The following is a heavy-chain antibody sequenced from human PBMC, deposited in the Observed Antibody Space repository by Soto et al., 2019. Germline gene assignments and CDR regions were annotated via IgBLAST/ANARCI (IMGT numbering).Heavy chain of an antibody. V-gene: IGHV3-30*18. J-gene: IGHJ5*02. D-gene: IGHD1-26*01. CDR3: AKSSKWELLWAPS. CDR1: GFTFSSYG. CDR2: ISYDGGNK. Sequence: PGGSLRLSCAASGFTFSSYGMHWVRQAPGKGLEWVAVISYDGGNKYYADSVKGRFTISRDNSKNTLYLQMNSLRAEDTAVYYCAKSSKWELLWAPSWGQGTLVTVSS.